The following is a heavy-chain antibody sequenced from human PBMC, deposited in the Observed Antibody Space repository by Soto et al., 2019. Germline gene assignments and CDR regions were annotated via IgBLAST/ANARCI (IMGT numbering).Heavy chain of an antibody. J-gene: IGHJ6*01. D-gene: IGHD6-13*01. CDR3: AKDLYLSVTLAAAGTGCCVDV. V-gene: IGHV3-23*01. CDR2: SSGSGCST. Sequence: GGSLRRSCSAAGFTFSSYAMSWVRQAPGKGLGCVSASSGSGCSTYYADSVKGRFTISRDNSKNTLYLQMKSLRAEDTAVYYCAKDLYLSVTLAAAGTGCCVDVWGQGTTVNVSS. CDR1: GFTFSSYA.